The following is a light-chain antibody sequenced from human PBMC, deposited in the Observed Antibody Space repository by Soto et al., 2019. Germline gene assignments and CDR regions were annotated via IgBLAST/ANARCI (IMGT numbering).Light chain of an antibody. CDR3: QKYNSAPWT. Sequence: DIQMTQSPSSLSASVGDRVTITCRASQGISNYLAWYQQKPGKIPKLLIYAASTLQSVVPSRFSDSGSGTDFTLTISSLQPEDVATYYCQKYNSAPWTFGQGTKVEIK. V-gene: IGKV1-27*01. CDR2: AAS. J-gene: IGKJ1*01. CDR1: QGISNY.